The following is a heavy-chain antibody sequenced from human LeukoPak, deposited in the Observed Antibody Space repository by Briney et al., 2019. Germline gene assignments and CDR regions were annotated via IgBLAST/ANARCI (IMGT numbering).Heavy chain of an antibody. D-gene: IGHD5-12*01. J-gene: IGHJ4*02. V-gene: IGHV1-69*05. CDR1: GGTFSSYA. CDR3: ARGLLKEWLQPYYFDY. Sequence: SSVKVSCKASGGTFSSYAISWVRQAPGQGLEWMGRIIPIFGTANYAQKFQGRVTITTDESTSTAYMELSSLRSEDTAVYYCARGLLKEWLQPYYFDYWGQGTLVTVSS. CDR2: IIPIFGTA.